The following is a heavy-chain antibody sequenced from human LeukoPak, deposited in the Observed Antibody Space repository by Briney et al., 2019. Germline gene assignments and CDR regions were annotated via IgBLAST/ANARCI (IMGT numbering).Heavy chain of an antibody. CDR1: GHTFSSYW. Sequence: GGSLRLSCAASGHTFSSYWMHWVRQAPRKGLVWVSRINSDGSSTSYADSVKGRFTISRDNAKNTLYLQMNSLRAEDTAVYYCARVSGLVGFDYWGQGTLVTVSS. D-gene: IGHD6-19*01. V-gene: IGHV3-74*01. CDR3: ARVSGLVGFDY. J-gene: IGHJ4*02. CDR2: INSDGSST.